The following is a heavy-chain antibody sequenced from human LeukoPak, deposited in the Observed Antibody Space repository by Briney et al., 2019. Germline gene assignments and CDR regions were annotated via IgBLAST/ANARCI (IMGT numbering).Heavy chain of an antibody. V-gene: IGHV4-61*02. D-gene: IGHD5-24*01. J-gene: IGHJ4*02. Sequence: SQTLSLTCTVSGGSISSGNYYWSWIRQPAGKGLEWIGRLHTSGSTNYNPSLKSRLTISVDRSKNQFSLKLSSVTAADAAVYYCARDGTRDGYNPFDYWGQGTLVTVSS. CDR3: ARDGTRDGYNPFDY. CDR2: LHTSGST. CDR1: GGSISSGNYY.